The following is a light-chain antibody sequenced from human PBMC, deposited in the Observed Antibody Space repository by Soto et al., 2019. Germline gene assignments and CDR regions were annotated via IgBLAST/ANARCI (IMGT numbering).Light chain of an antibody. V-gene: IGKV3-20*01. J-gene: IGKJ1*01. Sequence: EIVLTQSPVTLSLSPGDRASLSCRASQGVSSYLAWYQQKPGQAPRLLIYGASSRATGIPDRFSGSGSGTDFTLTISRLEPEDFAVYYCQQYGSSSRTFGQGTKVDIK. CDR1: QGVSSY. CDR2: GAS. CDR3: QQYGSSSRT.